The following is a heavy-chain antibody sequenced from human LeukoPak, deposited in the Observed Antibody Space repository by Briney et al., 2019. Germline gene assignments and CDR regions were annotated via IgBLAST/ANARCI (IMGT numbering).Heavy chain of an antibody. J-gene: IGHJ4*02. D-gene: IGHD4-11*01. CDR2: IYTSGNT. Sequence: PSETLSLTCSVSGGSVSNYYWSWIRQPAGKGLEWIGRIYTSGNTNYNPSLKSRVTMSVDMSKKQFLLKLSSVTAADTAVYYCASSTVGGGGYWGQGTLVTVSS. CDR1: GGSVSNYY. V-gene: IGHV4-4*07. CDR3: ASSTVGGGGY.